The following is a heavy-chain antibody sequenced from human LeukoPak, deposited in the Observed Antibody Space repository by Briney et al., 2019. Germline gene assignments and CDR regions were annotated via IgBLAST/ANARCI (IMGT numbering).Heavy chain of an antibody. Sequence: GSLRLSCAASGFTFSSYSMNWVRQAPGKGLEWVSSISSSSSYIYYADSVKGRFTISRDNSKNTLYLQMNSLRAEDTAVYYCAKVLVVVAAQNSWGQGTLVTVSS. D-gene: IGHD2-15*01. CDR3: AKVLVVVAAQNS. J-gene: IGHJ4*02. CDR1: GFTFSSYS. V-gene: IGHV3-21*04. CDR2: ISSSSSYI.